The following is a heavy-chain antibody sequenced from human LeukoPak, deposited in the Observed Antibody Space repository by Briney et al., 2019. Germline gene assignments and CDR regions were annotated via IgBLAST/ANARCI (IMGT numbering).Heavy chain of an antibody. D-gene: IGHD5-12*01. CDR1: GFTFSSYS. CDR3: AKHHWATTTGLFDY. V-gene: IGHV3-21*04. J-gene: IGHJ4*02. Sequence: GSLRLSCAASGFTFSSYSMNWVRQAPGKGLEWVSSISSSSSYIYYADSVKGRFTISRDNAKNSLYLQMNSLRAEDTAVYYCAKHHWATTTGLFDYWGQGTLVTVSS. CDR2: ISSSSSYI.